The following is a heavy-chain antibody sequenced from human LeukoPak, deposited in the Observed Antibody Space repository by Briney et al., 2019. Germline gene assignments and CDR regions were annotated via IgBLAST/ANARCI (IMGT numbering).Heavy chain of an antibody. D-gene: IGHD2-21*01. CDR1: GFTFSSYS. Sequence: GGSLRLSCAASGFTFSSYSMNWVRQAPGKGLEWVSYISSSGTTIYYADSVKGRFTISRDNAKNSLYLQMNSLRAEDTAVYYCARMAIPRDSWGQGTLVTVSS. CDR3: ARMAIPRDS. CDR2: ISSSGTTI. V-gene: IGHV3-48*04. J-gene: IGHJ4*02.